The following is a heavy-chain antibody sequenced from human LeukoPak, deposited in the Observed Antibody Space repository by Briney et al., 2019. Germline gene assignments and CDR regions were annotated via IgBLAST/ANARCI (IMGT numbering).Heavy chain of an antibody. Sequence: GASVKVSCKASGYTFTSYDINWVRQATGQGLEWMGWMNPNSGNTGYAQKFQGRVTITRNTSISTAYMELSSLRSEDTAVYYCARGESRSSWPYYYYYYMDVWGKGTTVTVSS. J-gene: IGHJ6*03. D-gene: IGHD6-13*01. CDR2: MNPNSGNT. CDR1: GYTFTSYD. V-gene: IGHV1-8*03. CDR3: ARGESRSSWPYYYYYYMDV.